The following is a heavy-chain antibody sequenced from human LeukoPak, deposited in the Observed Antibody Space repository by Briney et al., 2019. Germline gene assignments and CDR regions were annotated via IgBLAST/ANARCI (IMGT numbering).Heavy chain of an antibody. J-gene: IGHJ6*02. CDR2: ISYDGSNK. CDR1: GFTFSSYG. CDR3: AKEQKDYYGSGSYYRGMGV. D-gene: IGHD3-10*01. Sequence: PGGSLRLSCAASGFTFSSYGMHWVRQAPGKGLEWVAVISYDGSNKYYADSVKGRFTISRDNSKNTVYLQMNSLRAEDTAVYYCAKEQKDYYGSGSYYRGMGVWGQGTTVTVSS. V-gene: IGHV3-30*18.